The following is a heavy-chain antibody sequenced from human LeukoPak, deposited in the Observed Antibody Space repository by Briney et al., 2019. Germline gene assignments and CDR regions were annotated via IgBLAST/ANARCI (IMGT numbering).Heavy chain of an antibody. CDR3: AGATKWLAHDF. CDR1: GFTVSGTY. J-gene: IGHJ4*02. D-gene: IGHD6-19*01. Sequence: PGRSLRLSCAASGFTVSGTYMSWVRQAAGKGWEWVSTIYDAGSTSYADSVTGRFTISRDNSKNTLFLQMNSLRADDTALYYCAGATKWLAHDFWGQGTLVTVSS. CDR2: IYDAGST. V-gene: IGHV3-53*01.